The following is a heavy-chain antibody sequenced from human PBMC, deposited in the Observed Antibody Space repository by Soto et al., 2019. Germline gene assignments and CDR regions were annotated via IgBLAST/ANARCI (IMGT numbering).Heavy chain of an antibody. J-gene: IGHJ4*02. CDR2: LNPNSGNT. V-gene: IGHV1-8*01. Sequence: QVQLVQSGAEVKMPGASVKVSCKASGYTFKNYDINWVRQAAGQRLEWMGWLNPNSGNTGYAQKFQGRVTMTRGNSESTAYMELTSLRSEDTAVYYCVRGHNYYDSSGYYGDWGQGTLVTVSS. CDR1: GYTFKNYD. D-gene: IGHD3-22*01. CDR3: VRGHNYYDSSGYYGD.